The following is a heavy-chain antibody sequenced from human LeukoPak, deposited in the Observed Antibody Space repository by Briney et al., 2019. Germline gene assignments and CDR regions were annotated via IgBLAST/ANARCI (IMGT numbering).Heavy chain of an antibody. J-gene: IGHJ4*02. CDR3: AKSDLWFGELLGY. V-gene: IGHV3-9*01. CDR2: ISWNSGSI. Sequence: GGSLRLSCAASGFTFDDYAMHWVRQAPGKGLEWVSGISWNSGSIGYADSAKGRFTISRDNAKNSLYLQMNSLRAEDTALYYCAKSDLWFGELLGYWGQGTLVTVSS. CDR1: GFTFDDYA. D-gene: IGHD3-10*01.